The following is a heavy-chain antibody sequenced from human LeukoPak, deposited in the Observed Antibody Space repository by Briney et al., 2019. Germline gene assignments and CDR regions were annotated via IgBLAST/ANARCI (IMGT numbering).Heavy chain of an antibody. CDR3: ARDRAWNYFDY. D-gene: IGHD3-3*01. Sequence: GGSLRLSCAPSGSTFSRHGMHWVRQAPGKGLEWVAIISNDGSRKYYAHSVEGRFTISRDNSKNTLYLQMDSLRAEDTAVYYCARDRAWNYFDYWGQGTLVTVSS. V-gene: IGHV3-30*03. J-gene: IGHJ4*02. CDR1: GSTFSRHG. CDR2: ISNDGSRK.